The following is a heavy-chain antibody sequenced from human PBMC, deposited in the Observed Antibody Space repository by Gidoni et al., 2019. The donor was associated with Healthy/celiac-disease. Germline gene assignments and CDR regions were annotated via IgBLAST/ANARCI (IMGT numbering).Heavy chain of an antibody. D-gene: IGHD2-15*01. J-gene: IGHJ4*02. Sequence: QVQLQQWGAGLLKPSETLSLTCAVYGGSFSGYYWSWIRQPPGKGLEWIGEINHSGSTNYNPSLKSRVTISVDTSKNQFSLKLSSVTAADTAVYYCARRCRLVVGRYYFDYWGQGTLVTVSS. CDR1: GGSFSGYY. CDR3: ARRCRLVVGRYYFDY. V-gene: IGHV4-34*01. CDR2: INHSGST.